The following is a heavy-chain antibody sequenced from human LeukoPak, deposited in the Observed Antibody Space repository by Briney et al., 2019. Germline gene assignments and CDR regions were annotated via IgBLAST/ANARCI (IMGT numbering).Heavy chain of an antibody. Sequence: GESLKISCKGSGYSFTNYWIGWVRQMPGKGLEWMGVIDPGDSDTRYSPSFQGQVTISADKSISTAYLQWSSLKASDTAMYYCARERYSSSWSGSLDYWGQGTLVTVSS. J-gene: IGHJ4*02. CDR1: GYSFTNYW. D-gene: IGHD6-13*01. V-gene: IGHV5-51*01. CDR2: IDPGDSDT. CDR3: ARERYSSSWSGSLDY.